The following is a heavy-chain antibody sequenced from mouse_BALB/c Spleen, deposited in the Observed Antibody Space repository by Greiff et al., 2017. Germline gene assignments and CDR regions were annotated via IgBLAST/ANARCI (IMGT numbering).Heavy chain of an antibody. CDR3: ARIYYYGSSFDY. CDR1: GYAFSSYW. V-gene: IGHV1-80*01. J-gene: IGHJ2*01. CDR2: IYPGDGDT. Sequence: LQESGAELVRPGSSVKISCKASGYAFSSYWMNWVKQRPGQGLEWIGQIYPGDGDTNYNGKFKGKATLTADKSSSTAYMQLSSLTSEDSAVYFCARIYYYGSSFDYWGQGTTLTVSS. D-gene: IGHD1-1*01.